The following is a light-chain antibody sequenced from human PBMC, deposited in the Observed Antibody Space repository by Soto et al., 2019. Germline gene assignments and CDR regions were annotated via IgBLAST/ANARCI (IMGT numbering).Light chain of an antibody. V-gene: IGKV3-15*01. CDR2: GAS. CDR3: QQYGKSPGLT. Sequence: EIVMTQSPATLSVSPGERATLSCRASQSVSSNLAWYQQKPGQAPRLLIYGASTRATGIPARFSGSGSGTEFTLTISSLQSEDFAVYYCQQYGKSPGLTFGGGTKVEIK. J-gene: IGKJ4*01. CDR1: QSVSSN.